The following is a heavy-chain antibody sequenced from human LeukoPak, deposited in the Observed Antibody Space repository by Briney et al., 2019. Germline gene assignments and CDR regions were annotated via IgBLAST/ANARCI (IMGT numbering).Heavy chain of an antibody. J-gene: IGHJ5*02. CDR2: IYYTGTT. CDR1: GHSISRDYY. Sequence: SETLSLTCNASGHSISRDYYWGWIRQPPGKGLEWVGYIYYTGTTSYSPSLKSRVTISVDTSQNQFSLTLSSVTAADTALYYCARGGRNWFDPWGQGTLVTVSS. V-gene: IGHV4-59*01. CDR3: ARGGRNWFDP.